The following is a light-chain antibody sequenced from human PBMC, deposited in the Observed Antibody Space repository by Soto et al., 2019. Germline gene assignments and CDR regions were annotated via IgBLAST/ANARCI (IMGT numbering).Light chain of an antibody. CDR1: QMVTSN. CDR2: GAS. CDR3: QQYNNWPPWT. Sequence: EIVMTQSPATLSVSPGERATLSCRPSQMVTSNLAGYQQKPGQAPSLPIYGASTRATGIPASFSGSGSGTEFTLTISSLQSEDFAVYYCQQYNNWPPWTFGQGTKVEIK. V-gene: IGKV3-15*01. J-gene: IGKJ1*01.